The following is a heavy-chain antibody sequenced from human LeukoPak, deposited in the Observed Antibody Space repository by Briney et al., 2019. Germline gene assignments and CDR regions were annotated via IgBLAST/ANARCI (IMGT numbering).Heavy chain of an antibody. V-gene: IGHV3-33*01. CDR2: IWNDGSNK. Sequence: PGGSLRLSCAASGFIFSDYSMHWVRQTPGKGLEWVALIWNDGSNKYYADSVKGRFTISRDSSKNTLYLQMNSLKAEDTAVYYCARDRGYSYGHPLDYWGQGTLVTVSS. CDR1: GFIFSDYS. D-gene: IGHD5-18*01. CDR3: ARDRGYSYGHPLDY. J-gene: IGHJ4*02.